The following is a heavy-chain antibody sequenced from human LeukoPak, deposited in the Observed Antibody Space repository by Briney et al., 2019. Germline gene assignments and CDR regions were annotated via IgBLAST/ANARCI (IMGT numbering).Heavy chain of an antibody. Sequence: GGSLRLSCAASGFTFSSYAMSWVRQAPGKGLEWVAVISYDGSNKYYADSVKGRFTISRDNSKNTLYLQMNSLRAEDTAVYYCARDGDTYYDFWSGPPLDYWGQGTLVTVSS. J-gene: IGHJ4*02. V-gene: IGHV3-30-3*01. CDR2: ISYDGSNK. D-gene: IGHD3-3*01. CDR3: ARDGDTYYDFWSGPPLDY. CDR1: GFTFSSYA.